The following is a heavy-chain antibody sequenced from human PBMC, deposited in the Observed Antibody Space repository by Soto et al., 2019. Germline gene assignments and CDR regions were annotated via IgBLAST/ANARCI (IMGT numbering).Heavy chain of an antibody. CDR3: ARARLRAVYAFDI. CDR1: GGSVSSGAYY. V-gene: IGHV4-31*03. CDR2: IYYSGST. D-gene: IGHD5-12*01. J-gene: IGHJ3*02. Sequence: TLSLTCTVSGGSVSSGAYYWTWIRQRPGKGLEWIGYIYYSGSTYYSPSLKSRLSISLDTSKNQFSLRLSSVTAADTAMYYCARARLRAVYAFDIWGQGTMVTVSS.